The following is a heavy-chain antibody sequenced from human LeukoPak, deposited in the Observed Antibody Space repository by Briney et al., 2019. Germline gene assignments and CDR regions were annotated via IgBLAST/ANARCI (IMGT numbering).Heavy chain of an antibody. CDR1: GGSISSSSYY. CDR2: IYYSGST. CDR3: ARRGRWMTTVWFDP. V-gene: IGHV4-39*01. D-gene: IGHD4-17*01. J-gene: IGHJ5*02. Sequence: SSETLSLTCTVSGGSISSSSYYWGWIRQPPGKGLEWIGSIYYSGSTYYNPSLKSRVTISVDTSKNQFSLKLSSVTAADTAVYYCARRGRWMTTVWFDPWGQGTLVTVSP.